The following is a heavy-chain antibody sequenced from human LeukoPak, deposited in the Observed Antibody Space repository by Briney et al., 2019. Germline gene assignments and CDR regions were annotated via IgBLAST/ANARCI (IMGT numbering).Heavy chain of an antibody. CDR1: GGSFSGYY. Sequence: PSETLSLTCAVYGGSFSGYYWSWIRQPPGKGLEWIGEINHSGSTNYNPSLKSRVTISVDTSKNQFSLKLYSVTAADTAVYYCARRGYYFDHWGQGTLVTVSS. J-gene: IGHJ4*02. CDR3: ARRGYYFDH. CDR2: INHSGST. V-gene: IGHV4-34*01.